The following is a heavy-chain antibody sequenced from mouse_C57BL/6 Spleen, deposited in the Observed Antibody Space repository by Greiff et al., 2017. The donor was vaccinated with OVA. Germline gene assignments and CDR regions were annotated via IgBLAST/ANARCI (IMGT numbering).Heavy chain of an antibody. J-gene: IGHJ4*01. D-gene: IGHD2-3*01. Sequence: VHLVESGAELVKPGASVKISCKASGYAFSSYWMNWVKQRPGKGLEWIGQIYPGDGDTNYNGKFKGKATLTADKSSSTAYMQLSSLTSEDAAVDFCAGGDGYCGMDYWGQGTSVTVSS. CDR2: IYPGDGDT. CDR3: AGGDGYCGMDY. CDR1: GYAFSSYW. V-gene: IGHV1-80*01.